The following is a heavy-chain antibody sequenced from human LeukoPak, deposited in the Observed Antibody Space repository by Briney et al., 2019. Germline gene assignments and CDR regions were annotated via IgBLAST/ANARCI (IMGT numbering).Heavy chain of an antibody. D-gene: IGHD6-13*01. CDR2: ISGSGSDI. CDR1: GFGFSDSY. J-gene: IGHJ4*02. Sequence: GGSLRLSCVVSGFGFSDSYMTWIRQTPGKGLEWLAYISGSGSDIYYADSVKGRFTISRDNSKNTLYLQMNSLRAEDTAVYYCALLGIAAAGGYWGQGTLVTVSS. V-gene: IGHV3-11*04. CDR3: ALLGIAAAGGY.